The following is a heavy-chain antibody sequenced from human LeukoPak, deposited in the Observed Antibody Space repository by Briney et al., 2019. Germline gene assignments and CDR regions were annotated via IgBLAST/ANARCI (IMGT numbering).Heavy chain of an antibody. D-gene: IGHD2-15*01. CDR2: ISYDGSNK. Sequence: GRSLRLSCAASGFTFSSYAMHWVRQAPGKGLEWVAVISYDGSNKYYADSVKGRFTISRDNSKNTLYLQMNSLRAEDTAVYYCAREPCSGGSYTGVYFDYWGQGTLVTVSS. V-gene: IGHV3-30-3*01. CDR3: AREPCSGGSYTGVYFDY. J-gene: IGHJ4*02. CDR1: GFTFSSYA.